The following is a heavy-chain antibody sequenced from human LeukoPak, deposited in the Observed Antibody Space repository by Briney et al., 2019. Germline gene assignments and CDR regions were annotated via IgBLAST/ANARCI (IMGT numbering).Heavy chain of an antibody. CDR1: GGSISSNNW. CDR3: AKDLGSSGYYHYYFDY. J-gene: IGHJ4*02. Sequence: SETLSLTCAVSGGSISSNNWWSWVRQPPGKGLEWIGEIYHHGATNYNPSLKSRVTLSVDKSKNQFSLELSSVTAADTAVYYCAKDLGSSGYYHYYFDYWGQGTLVTVSS. V-gene: IGHV4-4*02. D-gene: IGHD3-22*01. CDR2: IYHHGAT.